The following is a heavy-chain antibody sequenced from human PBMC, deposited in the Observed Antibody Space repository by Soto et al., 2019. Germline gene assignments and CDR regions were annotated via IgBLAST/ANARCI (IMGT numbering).Heavy chain of an antibody. CDR3: AKLSKPVVTAKRPYYFDY. V-gene: IGHV3-23*01. Sequence: GGSLRLSCAASGFTFSSYAMSWVRQAPGKGLEWVSAISGSGGSTYYADSVKGRFTISRDNSKNTLYLQMNSLRAEDTAVYYCAKLSKPVVTAKRPYYFDYWGQGTLVTVSS. CDR2: ISGSGGST. J-gene: IGHJ4*02. D-gene: IGHD2-21*02. CDR1: GFTFSSYA.